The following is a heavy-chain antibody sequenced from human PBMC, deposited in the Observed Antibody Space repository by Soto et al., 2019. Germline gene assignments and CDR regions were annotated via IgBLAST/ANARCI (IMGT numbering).Heavy chain of an antibody. Sequence: SQTLSLTCAISGDSVYSNLASWNWIRQSPSRGLEWLGRTYFRSKWYNDYAVSVKSRIIINPDTSNNQFSLQLNSVTPEDTAVYFCAKGDNLGPKTGYAFDPWGQGIMVTVSS. CDR1: GDSVYSNLAS. CDR3: AKGDNLGPKTGYAFDP. J-gene: IGHJ5*02. V-gene: IGHV6-1*01. CDR2: TYFRSKWYN. D-gene: IGHD5-12*01.